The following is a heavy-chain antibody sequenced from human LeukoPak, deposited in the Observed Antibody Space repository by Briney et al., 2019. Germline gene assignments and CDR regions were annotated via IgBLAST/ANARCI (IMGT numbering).Heavy chain of an antibody. CDR2: MNPTSGKA. J-gene: IGHJ4*02. CDR1: GYTFTNYD. CDR3: ARDHCSGGSCYPLVPDY. D-gene: IGHD2-15*01. V-gene: IGHV1-8*01. Sequence: ASVKVSCKASGYTFTNYDVNWVRQATGQGLEWMGWMNPTSGKAGFAQRFQGRVSMTRNISISTAYMELSSLRSEDTAVYYCARDHCSGGSCYPLVPDYWGQGTLVTVSS.